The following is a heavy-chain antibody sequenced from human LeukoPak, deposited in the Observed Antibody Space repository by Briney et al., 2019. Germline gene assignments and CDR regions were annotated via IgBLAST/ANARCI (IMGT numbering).Heavy chain of an antibody. J-gene: IGHJ3*02. V-gene: IGHV1-2*02. CDR2: INPNSGGT. D-gene: IGHD6-13*01. Sequence: ASVKVSCKASGYTLTGYYMHWVRQAPGQGLEWMGWINPNSGGTNYAQKFQGRVTMTRDTSISTAYMELSRLRSDDTAVYYCARGSWYGGSDAFDIWGQGTMVTVSS. CDR1: GYTLTGYY. CDR3: ARGSWYGGSDAFDI.